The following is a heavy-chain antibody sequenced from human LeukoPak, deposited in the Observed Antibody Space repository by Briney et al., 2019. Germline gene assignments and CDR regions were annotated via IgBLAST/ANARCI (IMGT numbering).Heavy chain of an antibody. CDR3: AREESIGRYQFLHDS. Sequence: ASVKVSCKTFGYTFIRYGITWVRQAPGQGLEWMAWISPYNGNTKYVQNLQGRLTITTDTSTSTAYTELRSLTSDDTAVYFCAREESIGRYQFLHDSWGQGTLVTVSS. J-gene: IGHJ4*02. V-gene: IGHV1-18*01. CDR1: GYTFIRYG. D-gene: IGHD1-26*01. CDR2: ISPYNGNT.